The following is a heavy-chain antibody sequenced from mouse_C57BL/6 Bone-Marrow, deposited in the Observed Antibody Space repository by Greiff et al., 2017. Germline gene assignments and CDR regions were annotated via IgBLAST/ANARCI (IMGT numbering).Heavy chain of an antibody. J-gene: IGHJ2*01. CDR1: GFTFSDYY. Sequence: EVMLVESGGGLVQPGGSLKLSCAASGFTFSDYYMYWVRQTPEKRLEWVAYISNGGGSTYYPDTVKGRFTISRDNAKNTLYLQMNRLKSEDTAMYYCARLDYDGDFDYWGQGTTLTVSS. D-gene: IGHD2-4*01. CDR2: ISNGGGST. CDR3: ARLDYDGDFDY. V-gene: IGHV5-12*01.